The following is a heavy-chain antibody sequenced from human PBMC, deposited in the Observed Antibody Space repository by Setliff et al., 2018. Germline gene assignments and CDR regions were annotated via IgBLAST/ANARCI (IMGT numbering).Heavy chain of an antibody. J-gene: IGHJ4*02. Sequence: SVKVSCKASGGTFANKPISWVRQAPGQGLEWMGGIIPIFGTANYAQKFQGRVTITADESTSTAYMELSSLRSEDTAVYYCARHSGRYYVPGTFDSWGQGTLVTVSS. CDR1: GGTFANKP. CDR3: ARHSGRYYVPGTFDS. CDR2: IIPIFGTA. D-gene: IGHD1-26*01. V-gene: IGHV1-69*13.